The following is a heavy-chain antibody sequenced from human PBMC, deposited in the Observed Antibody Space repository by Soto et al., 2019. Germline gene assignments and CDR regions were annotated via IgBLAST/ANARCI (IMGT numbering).Heavy chain of an antibody. D-gene: IGHD6-19*01. Sequence: EVQLVESGGGLIQPGGSLRLSCAASGFTVSSNYMNWVRQAPGKGLAWVSILYSGGSPYYADSVKGRFTISRDNSKNTLYLQMNSLRAEDTAVYYCARGSVDGTLYDWGQGTLVTVSS. CDR1: GFTVSSNY. J-gene: IGHJ4*02. V-gene: IGHV3-53*01. CDR3: ARGSVDGTLYD. CDR2: LYSGGSP.